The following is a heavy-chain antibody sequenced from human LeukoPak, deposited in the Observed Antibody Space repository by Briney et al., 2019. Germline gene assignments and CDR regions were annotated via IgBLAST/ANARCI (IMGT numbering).Heavy chain of an antibody. CDR3: ARRQPPSSGWSPFDY. J-gene: IGHJ4*02. Sequence: SESLSLTCTVSGGSISSYYWSWIRQPPGKGLEWIGYIYYSGSTNYNPSLKSRVTISVDTSKNQFSLKLSSVTAADTAVYYCARRQPPSSGWSPFDYWGQGTLVTVSS. CDR1: GGSISSYY. CDR2: IYYSGST. D-gene: IGHD6-19*01. V-gene: IGHV4-59*08.